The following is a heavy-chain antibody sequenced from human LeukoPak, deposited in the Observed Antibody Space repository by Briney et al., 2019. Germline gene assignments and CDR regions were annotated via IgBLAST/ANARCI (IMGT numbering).Heavy chain of an antibody. CDR1: GFTFSAYG. J-gene: IGHJ3*02. CDR2: IRYDGSNK. CDR3: AKDVCSTTSCYWPDAFDI. Sequence: GGSLRLSCAVSGFTFSAYGMHWVRQAPGKGLEWVAFIRYDGSNKYYADSVKGRFTISRDNSKDMLHLQMNRLRAEDTGVYYCAKDVCSTTSCYWPDAFDIWGQGTMVTVSS. V-gene: IGHV3-30*02. D-gene: IGHD2-2*01.